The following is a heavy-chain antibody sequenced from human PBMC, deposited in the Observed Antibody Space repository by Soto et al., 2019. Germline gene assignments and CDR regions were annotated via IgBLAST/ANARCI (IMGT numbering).Heavy chain of an antibody. Sequence: PGGSLRLSCAASGFTFSSYSRNWVRQAPGKGLEWVSSISSSSSYIYYADSVKGRFTISRDNAKNSLYLQMNSLRAEDTAVYYCASTLGYCSSTSCAVGYYYYYMDVWGKGTTVTVSS. CDR1: GFTFSSYS. CDR2: ISSSSSYI. J-gene: IGHJ6*03. CDR3: ASTLGYCSSTSCAVGYYYYYMDV. V-gene: IGHV3-21*01. D-gene: IGHD2-2*01.